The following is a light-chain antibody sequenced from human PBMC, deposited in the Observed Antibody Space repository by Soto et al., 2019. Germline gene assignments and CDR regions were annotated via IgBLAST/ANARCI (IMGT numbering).Light chain of an antibody. CDR1: SSDVGGYNY. J-gene: IGLJ2*01. CDR3: CSYAGSYTRRVV. CDR2: DVS. V-gene: IGLV2-11*01. Sequence: QSVLTQPRSVSGSPGQSVTISCTGTSSDVGGYNYVSWYQQHPGKAPKLMIYDVSKRPSGVPDRFSGSKSGNTASLTISGRQAEDEADYYCCSYAGSYTRRVVFGGGTKLTVL.